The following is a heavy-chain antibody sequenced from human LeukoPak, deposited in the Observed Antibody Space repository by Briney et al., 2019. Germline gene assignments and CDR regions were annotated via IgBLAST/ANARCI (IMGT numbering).Heavy chain of an antibody. D-gene: IGHD2-8*01. CDR2: IRYDGSNK. V-gene: IGHV3-30*02. CDR1: GFTFSSYG. J-gene: IGHJ5*02. CDR3: AKDYVLMVYATVPLWFDP. Sequence: GGSLRLSCAASGFTFSSYGMHWVRQAPGKGLERVAFIRYDGSNKYYADSVKGRFTISRDNSKNTLYLQMNSLRAEDTAVYYCAKDYVLMVYATVPLWFDPWGQGTLVTVSS.